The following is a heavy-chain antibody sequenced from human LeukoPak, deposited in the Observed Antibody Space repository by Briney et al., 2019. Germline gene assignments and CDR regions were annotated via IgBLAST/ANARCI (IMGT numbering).Heavy chain of an antibody. D-gene: IGHD6-13*01. CDR1: GFTFSSYW. Sequence: GGSLRLSCAVSGFTFSSYWMSWVRQAPGKGLEWVANIKQDGSEKYYVDSVKGRFTISRDNAKNSLYLQMNSLRAEDTAVYYCAKDPGIALDAFDIWGQGTMVTVSS. J-gene: IGHJ3*02. V-gene: IGHV3-7*01. CDR3: AKDPGIALDAFDI. CDR2: IKQDGSEK.